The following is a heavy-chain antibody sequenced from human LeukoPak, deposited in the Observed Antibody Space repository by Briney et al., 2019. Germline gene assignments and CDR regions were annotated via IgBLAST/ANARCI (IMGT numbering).Heavy chain of an antibody. Sequence: PGGSLRLSCEASGFTFDDYGMSWVRQSTGKGLEWVSAITNWNGGSTGYADSVRGRITISRDNAKNSLYLQMNSLRAEDTALYYCARCSRSSTDCYSAFDIWGQGTMVTVSS. J-gene: IGHJ3*02. D-gene: IGHD2-2*02. CDR2: ITNWNGGST. CDR3: ARCSRSSTDCYSAFDI. V-gene: IGHV3-20*04. CDR1: GFTFDDYG.